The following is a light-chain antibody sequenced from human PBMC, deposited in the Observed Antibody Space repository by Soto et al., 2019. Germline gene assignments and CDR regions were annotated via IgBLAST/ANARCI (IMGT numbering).Light chain of an antibody. CDR3: CSYAGTTTWV. Sequence: QSVLTQPPSASGTPGQRVTISCSGSSSNIGSNYVYWYQQLPGTAPKLLIYGKNQRPSGVPDRFSGSKSGTSASLAISGLRSEDEADYYCCSYAGTTTWVFGGGTKVTVL. V-gene: IGLV1-47*01. CDR2: GKN. CDR1: SSNIGSNY. J-gene: IGLJ3*02.